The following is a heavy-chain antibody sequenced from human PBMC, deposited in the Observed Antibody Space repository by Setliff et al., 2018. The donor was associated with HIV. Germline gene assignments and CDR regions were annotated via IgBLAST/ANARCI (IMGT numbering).Heavy chain of an antibody. Sequence: ASVKVSCKASGYTFTNYGISWVRQAPGQGLEWMEWISTDNGNTNYAQKFQGRVTVTTDTSTNTVYMDLRSLKSNDTAVYYCARDPTAPSVTLFGVVGGTYWFDPWGQGTLVTVSS. CDR2: ISTDNGNT. CDR1: GYTFTNYG. CDR3: ARDPTAPSVTLFGVVGGTYWFDP. J-gene: IGHJ5*02. V-gene: IGHV1-18*01. D-gene: IGHD3-3*01.